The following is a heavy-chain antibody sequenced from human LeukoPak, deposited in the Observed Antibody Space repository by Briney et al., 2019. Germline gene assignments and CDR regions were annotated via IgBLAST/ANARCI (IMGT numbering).Heavy chain of an antibody. J-gene: IGHJ4*02. V-gene: IGHV3-21*01. CDR1: GFTFSDYN. Sequence: PGGSLRLSCAASGFTFSDYNMNWVRQAPGKGLEWVSSISSSSSYIYYADSVKGRFTISRDNAKNSLYLQMNSLRAEDTAVYYCARDGYSYGPGFDYWGQGTLVTVSS. CDR2: ISSSSSYI. D-gene: IGHD5-18*01. CDR3: ARDGYSYGPGFDY.